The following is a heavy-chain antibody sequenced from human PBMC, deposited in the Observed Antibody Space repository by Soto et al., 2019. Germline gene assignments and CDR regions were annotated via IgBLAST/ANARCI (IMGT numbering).Heavy chain of an antibody. V-gene: IGHV3-15*01. D-gene: IGHD3-10*01. J-gene: IGHJ4*02. Sequence: GGSLRLSCAGSGFTFSNAWMNWVRQAPGKGLEWVGRVKSKTHGGTTDYAAPVKGRFTISRADSANTVFLQMNSLNTEATDVYYCATGGYYPDYWGQGTLVTVSS. CDR1: GFTFSNAW. CDR2: VKSKTHGGTT. CDR3: ATGGYYPDY.